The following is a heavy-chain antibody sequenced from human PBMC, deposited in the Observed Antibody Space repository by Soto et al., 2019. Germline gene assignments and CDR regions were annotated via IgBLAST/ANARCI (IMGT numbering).Heavy chain of an antibody. J-gene: IGHJ3*02. CDR3: RSTLATTGSSHSFDI. Sequence: EVQLVESGGGLVKPGGSLRLSCAASGFTISRSDMTWVRQAPGKGLEWVSSISSTSTNIYYADSVKDRFTISRDNARNSLYLQMNSLRADDTAVYYCRSTLATTGSSHSFDIWGQGTMVTVSS. V-gene: IGHV3-21*02. D-gene: IGHD2-15*01. CDR1: GFTISRSD. CDR2: ISSTSTNI.